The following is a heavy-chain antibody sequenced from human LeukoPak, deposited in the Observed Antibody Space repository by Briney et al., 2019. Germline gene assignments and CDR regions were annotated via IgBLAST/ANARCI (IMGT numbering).Heavy chain of an antibody. CDR2: IYYSGST. V-gene: IGHV4-59*01. D-gene: IGHD5-24*01. Sequence: SETLSLTCTVSGGSISSYYWSWIRQPPGKGLEWIGYIYYSGSTNYNPSLKSRVTISVDTSKNQLSLKLSSMTAADTAVYYCARGFDGPNAFDIWGQGTMVTVSS. CDR1: GGSISSYY. CDR3: ARGFDGPNAFDI. J-gene: IGHJ3*02.